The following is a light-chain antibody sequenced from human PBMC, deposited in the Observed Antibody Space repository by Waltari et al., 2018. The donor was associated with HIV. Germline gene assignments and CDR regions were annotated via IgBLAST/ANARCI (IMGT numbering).Light chain of an antibody. CDR3: QSHDDFVGSRE. CDR2: AGN. Sequence: QSALTQTPAASVAPGHLVTIPCTSTTPTITPAYDFHPCQPFPPGALLLLISAGNKRPSGVPHRFSVSKSGNSASLTITGLQADDEAEYYCQSHDDFVGSREFGGG. J-gene: IGLJ2*01. CDR1: TPTITPAYD. V-gene: IGLV1-40*01.